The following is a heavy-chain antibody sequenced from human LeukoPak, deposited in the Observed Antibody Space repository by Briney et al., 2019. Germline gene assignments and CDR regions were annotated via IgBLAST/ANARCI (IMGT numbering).Heavy chain of an antibody. J-gene: IGHJ3*02. Sequence: GGSLRLSCAASGFTFSSYAMSWVRQAPGKGLEWVSAISGSGVGTYYADSVKGRFTISRDNSKNTLYQQMNSLRAEDTAVYFCAKPRGSYDAFDIWGQGTMVTVSS. V-gene: IGHV3-23*01. D-gene: IGHD1-26*01. CDR3: AKPRGSYDAFDI. CDR2: ISGSGVGT. CDR1: GFTFSSYA.